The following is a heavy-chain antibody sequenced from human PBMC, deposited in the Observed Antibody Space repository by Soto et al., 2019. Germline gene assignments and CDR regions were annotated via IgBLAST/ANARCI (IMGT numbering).Heavy chain of an antibody. CDR3: ARSPLWFGENWFDP. D-gene: IGHD3-10*01. CDR2: INAGNGNT. V-gene: IGHV1-3*01. J-gene: IGHJ5*02. Sequence: VKVSCKASGYTFTSYAMHWVRQAPGQRLEWMGWINAGNGNTKYSQKFQGRVTMTTDTSTSTAYMELRSLRSDDTAVYYCARSPLWFGENWFDPWGQGTLVTVSS. CDR1: GYTFTSYA.